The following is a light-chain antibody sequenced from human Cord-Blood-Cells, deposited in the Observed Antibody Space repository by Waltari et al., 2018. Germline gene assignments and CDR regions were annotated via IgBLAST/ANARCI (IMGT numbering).Light chain of an antibody. CDR2: EVS. CDR1: SRDVGGYNY. Sequence: QSALTQPPSASGSPAQSVTISCTGTSRDVGGYNYVSWYQQHPGKAPKLMIYEVSKRPSGVPDRFSGSKSGNTASLTVSGLQAEDEADYYCSSYAGSNNFEVFGTGTKVTVL. V-gene: IGLV2-8*01. CDR3: SSYAGSNNFEV. J-gene: IGLJ1*01.